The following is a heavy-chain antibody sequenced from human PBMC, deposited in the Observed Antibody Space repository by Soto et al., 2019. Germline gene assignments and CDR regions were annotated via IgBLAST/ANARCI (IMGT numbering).Heavy chain of an antibody. CDR2: ISAYNGNT. D-gene: IGHD1-26*01. J-gene: IGHJ4*02. CDR3: ARDRKIVGATLSDD. CDR1: GYTFTSYG. Sequence: ASVKVSCKASGYTFTSYGISWVRQAPGQGLEWMGWISAYNGNTNYAQKLQGRVTMTTDTSTSTAYMELRSLRSDDTAVYYCARDRKIVGATLSDDWGQGTLVTVSS. V-gene: IGHV1-18*01.